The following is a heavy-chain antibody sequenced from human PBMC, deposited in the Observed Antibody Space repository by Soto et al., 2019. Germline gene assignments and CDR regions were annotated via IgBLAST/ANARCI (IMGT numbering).Heavy chain of an antibody. CDR3: ARGAVVRFLEWLSGYYYYGMDV. V-gene: IGHV1-69*01. Sequence: QVQLVQSGAEVKKPGSSVKVSCKASGGTFSSYAISWVRQAPGQGLEWMGGIIPIFGTANYAQKFQGRVTITADESTSTAYMELSSLRSEDTAVYYCARGAVVRFLEWLSGYYYYGMDVWGQGTTVTVSS. CDR1: GGTFSSYA. J-gene: IGHJ6*02. D-gene: IGHD3-3*01. CDR2: IIPIFGTA.